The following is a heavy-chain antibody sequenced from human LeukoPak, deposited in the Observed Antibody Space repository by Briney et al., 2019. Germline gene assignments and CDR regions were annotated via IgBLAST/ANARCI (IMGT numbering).Heavy chain of an antibody. V-gene: IGHV1-69*04. CDR2: IIPILGIA. J-gene: IGHJ4*02. D-gene: IGHD4-23*01. CDR1: GGTFSSYA. CDR3: ARDYGGKTGYFDY. Sequence: SVKVSCKASGGTFSSYAISWVRQAPGQGLEWMGRIIPILGIANYAQKFQGRVTITADKFTSTAYMELSSLRSEDTAVYYCARDYGGKTGYFDYWGQGTLVTVSS.